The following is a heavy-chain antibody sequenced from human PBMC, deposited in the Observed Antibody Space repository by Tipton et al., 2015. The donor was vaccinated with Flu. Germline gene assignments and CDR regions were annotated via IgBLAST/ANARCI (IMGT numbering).Heavy chain of an antibody. CDR1: GLTFNNYA. Sequence: SLRLSCVTSGLTFNNYAMTWVRQAPGKGLEWLATISDRGSTYYADSVQGRFTISRDNSKNTLYLQMSSLRVEDTAVYYCASSSGTTGWGQGSLVTVSS. CDR3: ASSSGTTG. D-gene: IGHD1-26*01. J-gene: IGHJ4*02. CDR2: ISDRGST. V-gene: IGHV3-23*01.